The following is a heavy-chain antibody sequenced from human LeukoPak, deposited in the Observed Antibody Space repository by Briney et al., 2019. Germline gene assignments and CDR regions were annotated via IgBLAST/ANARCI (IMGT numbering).Heavy chain of an antibody. CDR3: ARGLSSTSCYGICPLALFEY. CDR1: GGSISNYY. Sequence: PSETLSLTCTVSGGSISNYYWSWIRQPPGKGLECIGYMYSSGSTNYNPSLKSRVTISVDTSKNQFSLRLSSVTAADTAVYYCARGLSSTSCYGICPLALFEYWGQGTPVTVSS. D-gene: IGHD2-2*01. CDR2: MYSSGST. J-gene: IGHJ4*02. V-gene: IGHV4-59*01.